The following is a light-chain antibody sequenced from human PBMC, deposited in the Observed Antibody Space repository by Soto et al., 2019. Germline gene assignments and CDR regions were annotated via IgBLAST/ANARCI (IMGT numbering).Light chain of an antibody. V-gene: IGLV2-14*01. Sequence: QSALTQPASVPGSPGQSITISCTGTTSDVGRYNFVSWYQQHPGKAPKLIIYEVTNRPSGVSTRFSGSKSGNTASLTISGLRAEDEADFYCSSYTTRGTWVFGGGTKLTVL. J-gene: IGLJ3*02. CDR1: TSDVGRYNF. CDR2: EVT. CDR3: SSYTTRGTWV.